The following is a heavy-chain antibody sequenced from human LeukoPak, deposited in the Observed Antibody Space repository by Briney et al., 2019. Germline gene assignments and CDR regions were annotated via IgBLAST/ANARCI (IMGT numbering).Heavy chain of an antibody. D-gene: IGHD3-16*01. Sequence: PGGSLRLSCEASGFLFRSSAMLWVRQAPGKGLEWVSSISSSTSYKNYADSVKGRFTISRDNAKNSLYLQMNSLRAEDTAVYYCARDYFWEQYYFDYWGQGTLVTVSS. CDR3: ARDYFWEQYYFDY. J-gene: IGHJ4*02. CDR1: GFLFRSSA. CDR2: ISSSTSYK. V-gene: IGHV3-21*01.